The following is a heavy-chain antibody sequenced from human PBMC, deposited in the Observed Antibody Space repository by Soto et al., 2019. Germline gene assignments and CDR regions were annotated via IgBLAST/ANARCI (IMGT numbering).Heavy chain of an antibody. CDR3: AHRTYYFASGHVFQH. Sequence: PTLVNPTQTLTLTCTFSGFSLSARGEGVGWLRQPPGKALEWLALSYWNGDRRYSPSLKSRLTLTKGTSEDQVVLTMTDMDPVDTATYYCAHRTYYFASGHVFQHWGPGTLVTVSS. CDR1: GFSLSARGEG. D-gene: IGHD3-10*01. CDR2: SYWNGDR. J-gene: IGHJ1*01. V-gene: IGHV2-5*01.